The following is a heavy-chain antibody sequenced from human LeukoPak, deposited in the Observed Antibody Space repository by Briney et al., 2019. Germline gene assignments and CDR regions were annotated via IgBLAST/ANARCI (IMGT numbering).Heavy chain of an antibody. Sequence: PGGSLRLSCAASGFTFSSYGMHWVRQAPGKGLEWVAVISYDGSNKYYADSVKGRFTISRDNSKNTLYPQMSSLRAEDTAVYYCAKDRLRGAYFDYWGQGTLVTVSS. CDR3: AKDRLRGAYFDY. CDR2: ISYDGSNK. V-gene: IGHV3-30*18. D-gene: IGHD5-12*01. CDR1: GFTFSSYG. J-gene: IGHJ4*02.